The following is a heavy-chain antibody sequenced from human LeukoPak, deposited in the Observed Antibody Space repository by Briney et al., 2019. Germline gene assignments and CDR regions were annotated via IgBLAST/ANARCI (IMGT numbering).Heavy chain of an antibody. J-gene: IGHJ4*02. V-gene: IGHV5-51*01. Sequence: GESLKISCKGSGSSFTSYWIGWVRQLPGKGLEWMGIIYPGDSDTRYSPSFQGQVTISVDKSISTAYLQWSSLKASDTAMYYCARLPRGDCSSTSCVIFDYWGQGTLVTVSS. CDR2: IYPGDSDT. D-gene: IGHD2-2*01. CDR1: GSSFTSYW. CDR3: ARLPRGDCSSTSCVIFDY.